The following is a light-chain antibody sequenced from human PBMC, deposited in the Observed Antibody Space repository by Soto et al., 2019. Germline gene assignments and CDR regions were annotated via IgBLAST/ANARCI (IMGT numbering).Light chain of an antibody. CDR3: KQALPPGFT. CDR2: LGS. V-gene: IGKV2-28*01. CDR1: QSLLHSNGYNY. J-gene: IGKJ3*01. Sequence: DIVMTQSPLSLPVTPGEPASISCRSSQSLLHSNGYNYLDWYLQKPGQSPQLLIYLGSNRASGVPDRFSGSGSGTDFTLKISRVEAEDVGVYYCKQALPPGFTFGPGTKVDIK.